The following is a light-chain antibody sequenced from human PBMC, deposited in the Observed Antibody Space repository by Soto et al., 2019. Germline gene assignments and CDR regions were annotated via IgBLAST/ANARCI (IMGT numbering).Light chain of an antibody. Sequence: IQKTKSPSTLSASVGDRVTITCRASQSISDLLAWYQQKPGEAPKLLIYRSSSLESGVPSRFSGSGSGTQFSLTISSLQTDDFATYYCQQYDNYSPFGGGTKVEIK. CDR3: QQYDNYSP. V-gene: IGKV1-5*03. J-gene: IGKJ4*02. CDR2: RSS. CDR1: QSISDL.